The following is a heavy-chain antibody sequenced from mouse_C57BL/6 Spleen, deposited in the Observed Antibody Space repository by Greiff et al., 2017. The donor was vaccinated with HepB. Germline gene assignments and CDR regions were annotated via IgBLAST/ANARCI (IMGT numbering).Heavy chain of an antibody. D-gene: IGHD4-1*01. V-gene: IGHV5-16*01. Sequence: EVHLVESEGGLVQPGSSMKLSCTASGFTFSDYYMAWVRQVPEKGLEWVANINYDGSSTYYLDSLKSRFIISRDNAKNILYLQMSSLKSEDTATYYCARDRSPSWDGGYFDYWGQGTTLTVSS. CDR1: GFTFSDYY. CDR2: INYDGSST. CDR3: ARDRSPSWDGGYFDY. J-gene: IGHJ2*01.